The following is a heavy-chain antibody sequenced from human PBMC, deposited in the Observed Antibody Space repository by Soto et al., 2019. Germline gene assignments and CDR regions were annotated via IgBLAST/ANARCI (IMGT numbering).Heavy chain of an antibody. CDR1: GFTVSSNY. D-gene: IGHD3-16*01. J-gene: IGHJ4*02. Sequence: GGSLRLSCAASGFTVSSNYMSWVRQAPGKGLEWVSVIYSGGSTYYADSVKGRFTISRDNSKNTLYLQMNSLRAEDTAVYYCARDGGHQYYYFDYWGQGTLVTVSS. CDR3: ARDGGHQYYYFDY. CDR2: IYSGGST. V-gene: IGHV3-53*01.